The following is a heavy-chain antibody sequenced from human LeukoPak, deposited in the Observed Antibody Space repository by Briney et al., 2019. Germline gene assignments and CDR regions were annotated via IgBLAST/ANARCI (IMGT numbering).Heavy chain of an antibody. V-gene: IGHV1-18*01. Sequence: ASVKVSCKASGYTFTSYGSSWVRQAPGQGREWMGWISAYNGNTKYAQKLRGRVTMTTDTSTSTAYMALRRLRSDDTAVYYCAREGYYDSSGMYYFDYWGQGTLVTVSS. J-gene: IGHJ4*02. CDR1: GYTFTSYG. CDR2: ISAYNGNT. CDR3: AREGYYDSSGMYYFDY. D-gene: IGHD3-22*01.